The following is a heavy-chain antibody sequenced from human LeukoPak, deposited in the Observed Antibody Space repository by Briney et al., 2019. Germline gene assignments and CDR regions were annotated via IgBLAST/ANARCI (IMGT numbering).Heavy chain of an antibody. CDR3: ARAPKYSSSAWFDP. CDR2: ISSSGATI. J-gene: IGHJ5*02. Sequence: PGGSLRLSCAASGFTFSDYYMSWVRQAPGKGLEWISYISSSGATIYSADSVKGRFTISRDNTKNSLYLQMNTLRADDTAVYYCARAPKYSSSAWFDPWGQGTLVIVSS. V-gene: IGHV3-11*01. D-gene: IGHD6-13*01. CDR1: GFTFSDYY.